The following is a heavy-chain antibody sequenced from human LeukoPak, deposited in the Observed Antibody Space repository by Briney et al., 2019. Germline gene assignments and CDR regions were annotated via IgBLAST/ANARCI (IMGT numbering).Heavy chain of an antibody. CDR1: GYTFTSYD. D-gene: IGHD6-13*01. Sequence: VASVKVSCKASGYTFTSYDINWVRQATGQGLEWMGWMNPNSGNTGYAQKFQGRVTMTRNTSISTAYMELSSLRSEDTAVYYCARGYRSSWYKSNWFDPRGHGTLVTVSS. CDR3: ARGYRSSWYKSNWFDP. CDR2: MNPNSGNT. V-gene: IGHV1-8*01. J-gene: IGHJ5*02.